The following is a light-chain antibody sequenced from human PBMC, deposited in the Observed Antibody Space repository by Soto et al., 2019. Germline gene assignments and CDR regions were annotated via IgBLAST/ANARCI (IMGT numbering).Light chain of an antibody. V-gene: IGKV3-15*01. CDR2: GAS. CDR3: QQYNNLPLT. J-gene: IGKJ2*01. Sequence: EIVMTQSPVTLSVSPGERATLSCRASQSVSSKLAWYQQKPGQAPRLLIYGASTRATGIPARFSGSGSETEVTHSISILQSEDFAVYYCQQYNNLPLTFGQGTKLEIK. CDR1: QSVSSK.